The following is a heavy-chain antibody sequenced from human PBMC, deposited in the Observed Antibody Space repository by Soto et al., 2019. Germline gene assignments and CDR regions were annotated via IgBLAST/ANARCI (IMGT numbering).Heavy chain of an antibody. J-gene: IGHJ4*02. CDR3: ARGGYLVVTAIFDY. CDR2: INHSGST. V-gene: IGHV4-34*01. CDR1: GGSFSGYY. D-gene: IGHD2-21*02. Sequence: KTSETLSLTCAVYGGSFSGYYWSWIRQPPGKGLEWIGEINHSGSTNYNPSLKSRVTISVDTSKNQFSLKLSSVTAADTAVYYCARGGYLVVTAIFDYWGQGTLVTVSS.